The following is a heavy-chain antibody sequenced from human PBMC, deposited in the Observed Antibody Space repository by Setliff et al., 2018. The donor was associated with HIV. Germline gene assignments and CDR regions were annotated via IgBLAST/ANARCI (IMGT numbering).Heavy chain of an antibody. CDR3: ARGSPYTSAWYGGGTFDI. V-gene: IGHV4-59*01. CDR2: IYYTGST. Sequence: LTCPVSGGSIGTYYWSWIRQPPGKGLEWIGYIYYTGSTNYNPSLKSRVIISVDTSKNQFSLNLSSVTAADTAVYFCARGSPYTSAWYGGGTFDIWGQGTLVTVSS. CDR1: GGSIGTYY. D-gene: IGHD6-19*01. J-gene: IGHJ3*02.